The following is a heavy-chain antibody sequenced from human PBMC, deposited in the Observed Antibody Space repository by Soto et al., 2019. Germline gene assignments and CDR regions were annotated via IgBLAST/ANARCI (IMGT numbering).Heavy chain of an antibody. J-gene: IGHJ3*02. V-gene: IGHV3-30*03. Sequence: GWSLRLSCAASGFTFSSFGMHWVRQAPGKGLDWVAVISSDGSYKYYGDSVKGRFTISRDNSKNTMFLQMNSLRPEDTAVYYCVCGFTTFGGVIHDFDICGQGTKVTVS. CDR2: ISSDGSYK. CDR1: GFTFSSFG. CDR3: VCGFTTFGGVIHDFDI. D-gene: IGHD3-3*01.